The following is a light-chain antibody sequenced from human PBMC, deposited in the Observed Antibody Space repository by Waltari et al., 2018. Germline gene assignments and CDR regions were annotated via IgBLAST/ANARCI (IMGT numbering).Light chain of an antibody. CDR2: DVS. J-gene: IGLJ1*01. CDR1: SSDVGGYNY. CDR3: TSYTSSSTPFV. Sequence: QSALTQPASVSGSPGQSITISCNVTSSDVGGYNYVSWYQQHPGKAPKLMIYDVSNRPSGVSNRFSGSKSGNTASLTISGLQAEDVADYYCTSYTSSSTPFVFATGTKVTIL. V-gene: IGLV2-14*03.